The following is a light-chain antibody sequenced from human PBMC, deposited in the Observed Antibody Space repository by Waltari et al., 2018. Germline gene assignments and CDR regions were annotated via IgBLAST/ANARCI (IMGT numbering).Light chain of an antibody. V-gene: IGLV2-23*01. Sequence: QSALTQPASVSGSPGQSITIPCTGTSSDFGRYNIFSWYQQHPGKAPKLMIYEDTKRPSGVSDRFSGSKSGNTASLTISGLQAEDEADYYCCSYAGSSPHVVFGGGTKLTVL. CDR1: SSDFGRYNI. J-gene: IGLJ2*01. CDR2: EDT. CDR3: CSYAGSSPHVV.